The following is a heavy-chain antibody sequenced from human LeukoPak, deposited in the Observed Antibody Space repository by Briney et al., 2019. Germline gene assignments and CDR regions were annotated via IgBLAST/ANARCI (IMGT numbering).Heavy chain of an antibody. V-gene: IGHV3-21*01. CDR1: GFTFSNSA. Sequence: GGSLRLSCAASGFTFSNSAMNWVRQAPGKGLEWVSSISSSSSYIYYADSVKGRFTISRDNAKNSLYLQMNSLRAEDTAVYYCARHCSSTSCYGPRAIDYWGQGTLVTVSS. CDR2: ISSSSSYI. J-gene: IGHJ4*02. D-gene: IGHD2-2*01. CDR3: ARHCSSTSCYGPRAIDY.